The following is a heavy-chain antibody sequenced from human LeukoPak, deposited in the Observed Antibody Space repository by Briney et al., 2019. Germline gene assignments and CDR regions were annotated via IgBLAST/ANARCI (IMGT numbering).Heavy chain of an antibody. V-gene: IGHV3-49*04. D-gene: IGHD6-13*01. Sequence: PGGSLRLSCTAPGFTFGDYAMSWVRQAPGKGLEWVGFIRSKAYGGTTEYAASVKGRFTISRDDSKSIAYLQMNSLKTEDTAVYYCTGTGYSSSKFDYWGQGTLVTVSS. J-gene: IGHJ4*02. CDR1: GFTFGDYA. CDR3: TGTGYSSSKFDY. CDR2: IRSKAYGGTT.